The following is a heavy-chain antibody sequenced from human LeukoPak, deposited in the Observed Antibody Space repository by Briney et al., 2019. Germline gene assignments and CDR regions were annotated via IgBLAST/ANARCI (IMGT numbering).Heavy chain of an antibody. J-gene: IGHJ5*02. CDR1: GASISSYF. D-gene: IGHD2-15*01. Sequence: SGTLSLTCAVSGASISSYFWSWIRQPPGKGLEWIGYIYYSGSTNYNPSLKSRVTIPMDTSKNQFSLNLTSVTAADTAVYYCARERGVAMADCSGGSCYRSLDPWGQGTLVTVSS. CDR2: IYYSGST. V-gene: IGHV4-59*12. CDR3: ARERGVAMADCSGGSCYRSLDP.